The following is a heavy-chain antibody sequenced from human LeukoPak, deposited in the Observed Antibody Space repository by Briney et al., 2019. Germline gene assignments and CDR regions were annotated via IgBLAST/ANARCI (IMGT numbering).Heavy chain of an antibody. V-gene: IGHV3-23*01. J-gene: IGHJ4*02. D-gene: IGHD6-13*01. Sequence: GGSLRLSCAASGFTFSSFAMNWVRQAPGKGLEWVSGISGGGGSTYYADSVKDRFTISRDNSKNTLYLQMNSLRAEDTAVYYCAREGDSSSWYAFDYWGQGTLVTVSS. CDR1: GFTFSSFA. CDR3: AREGDSSSWYAFDY. CDR2: ISGGGGST.